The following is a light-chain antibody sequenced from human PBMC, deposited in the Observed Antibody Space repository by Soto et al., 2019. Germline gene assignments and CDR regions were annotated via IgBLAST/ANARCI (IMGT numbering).Light chain of an antibody. J-gene: IGLJ1*01. CDR3: SSYKTNGAPV. Sequence: QSVLTQPASVSGSPGQSITSFCTGTNSDVGGYNYVSWYHQHPGKAPKLIIYGVTNRPSGVSDRFSGSKSGYTASLTISGLRADDEADYYCSSYKTNGAPVFGTGTQVTV. CDR2: GVT. V-gene: IGLV2-14*01. CDR1: NSDVGGYNY.